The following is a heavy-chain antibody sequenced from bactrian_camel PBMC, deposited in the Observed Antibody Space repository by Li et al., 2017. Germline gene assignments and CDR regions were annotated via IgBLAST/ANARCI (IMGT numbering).Heavy chain of an antibody. J-gene: IGHJ7*01. V-gene: IGHV3-1*01. D-gene: IGHD2*01. CDR1: TFSD. Sequence: DVQLVESGGGSVQAGGSLSLYCTASTFSDLGWYRQAPGKGLEWVSSIAALDNHTYYADFVKGRFTITRDNNKNTLYLQMSALNTDDTAMYYCVADPTLRTQVVDYAMDYRGRGTQVTVS. CDR2: IAALDNHT.